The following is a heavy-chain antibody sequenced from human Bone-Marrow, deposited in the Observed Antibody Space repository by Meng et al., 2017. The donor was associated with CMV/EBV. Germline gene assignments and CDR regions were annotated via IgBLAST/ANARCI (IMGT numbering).Heavy chain of an antibody. CDR3: ARGYYDFWSGYVGYYGMDV. CDR1: GFTFSSYW. V-gene: IGHV4-4*02. CDR2: IYHSGST. Sequence: GSLRLSCAASGFTFSSYWMSWVRQPPGKGLEWIGEIYHSGSTNYNPSLKSRVTISVDKSKNQFSLKLSSVTAADTAVYYCARGYYDFWSGYVGYYGMDVWGQGTTVTVSS. D-gene: IGHD3-3*01. J-gene: IGHJ6*02.